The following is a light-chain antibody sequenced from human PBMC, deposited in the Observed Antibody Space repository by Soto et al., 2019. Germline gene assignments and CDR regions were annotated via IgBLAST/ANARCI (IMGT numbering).Light chain of an antibody. CDR1: SSDVGGYNY. J-gene: IGLJ1*01. CDR3: LSSAGSNTYV. V-gene: IGLV2-11*01. CDR2: DVS. Sequence: QSALTQPRSVSGSPGQSVIISCTGTSSDVGGYNYVSWYQHHPGKAPKLMIYDVSKWPSGVPDRFSGSTSGNTASLTISGLQAEDEADYYCLSSAGSNTYVFGTGTKVTVL.